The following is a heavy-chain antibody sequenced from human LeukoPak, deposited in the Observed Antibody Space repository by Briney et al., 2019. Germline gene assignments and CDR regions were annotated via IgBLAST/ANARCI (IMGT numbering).Heavy chain of an antibody. CDR1: GIYFSHYG. Sequence: GGSLILSCVASGIYFSHYGMHWVRQAPGKGLEWVAIISYDGSKKYHADSVKGRFTISRDNSEKTLYLQMNSLRAEDTAVYYCAKERPWENFYYGMNVWGQGTTVTVSS. J-gene: IGHJ6*02. CDR3: AKERPWENFYYGMNV. D-gene: IGHD1-26*01. CDR2: ISYDGSKK. V-gene: IGHV3-30*18.